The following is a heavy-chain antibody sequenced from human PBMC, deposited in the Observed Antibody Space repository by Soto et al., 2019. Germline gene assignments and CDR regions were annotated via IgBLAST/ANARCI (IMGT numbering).Heavy chain of an antibody. V-gene: IGHV1-69*01. CDR2: IIPVFDTT. D-gene: IGHD3-10*01. J-gene: IGHJ3*02. CDR1: GGTFSSFA. CDR3: AGTMYYYTSSGPYALYI. Sequence: QVQLVQSGAEVKKPGSSVKVSCKASGGTFSSFALSWVRQAPGQALEWMGEIIPVFDTTNYAQIFQGRVTITADESTSTVYMDLSSLRSEDTAMYYCAGTMYYYTSSGPYALYIWGQGTMVTVSS.